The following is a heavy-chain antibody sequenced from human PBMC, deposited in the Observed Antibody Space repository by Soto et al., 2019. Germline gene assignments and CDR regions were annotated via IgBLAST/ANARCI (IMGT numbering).Heavy chain of an antibody. CDR1: GFTFSSYA. Sequence: PGGSLRLSCAASGFTFSSYAMSWVRQAPGKGLEWVSAISGSGGSTYYADSVKGRFTISRDNSKNTLYLQMSSLRAEDTAVYYCAKVRVLRFLEWLPLGYYYGMDVWGQGTTVTVSS. CDR3: AKVRVLRFLEWLPLGYYYGMDV. CDR2: ISGSGGST. D-gene: IGHD3-3*01. V-gene: IGHV3-23*01. J-gene: IGHJ6*02.